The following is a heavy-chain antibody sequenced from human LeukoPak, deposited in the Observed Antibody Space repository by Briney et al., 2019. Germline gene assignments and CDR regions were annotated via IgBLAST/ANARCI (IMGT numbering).Heavy chain of an antibody. J-gene: IGHJ4*02. V-gene: IGHV1-18*04. CDR3: ARDLGWRDSSGSSDY. D-gene: IGHD3-22*01. CDR1: GYTFTGYY. Sequence: ASVKVSCKASGYTFTGYYILWVRQAPGQGLEWMGWISAYNGNTNYAQKLQGRVTITTDTSTSTAYMELRSLRSDDTAVYYCARDLGWRDSSGSSDYWGQGTLVTVSS. CDR2: ISAYNGNT.